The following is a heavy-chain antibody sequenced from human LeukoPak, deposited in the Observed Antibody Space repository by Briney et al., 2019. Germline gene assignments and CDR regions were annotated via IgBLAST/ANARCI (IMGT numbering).Heavy chain of an antibody. J-gene: IGHJ4*02. D-gene: IGHD3-22*01. V-gene: IGHV3-23*01. Sequence: HPGGSLRLSCAASGFTFSTHAMRWVRQAPGKGLEWFSGISSGGGNTDYTDSVKGRFTISRDNSMNTLYLEMNSLRAEDTAVYYCAASYQYDSRHPEITDYWGQGTLVTVSP. CDR3: AASYQYDSRHPEITDY. CDR2: ISSGGGNT. CDR1: GFTFSTHA.